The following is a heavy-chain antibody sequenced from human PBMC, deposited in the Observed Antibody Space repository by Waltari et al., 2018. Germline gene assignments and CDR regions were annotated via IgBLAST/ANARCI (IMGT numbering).Heavy chain of an antibody. D-gene: IGHD2-2*01. CDR1: GYTFTSYD. J-gene: IGHJ5*02. V-gene: IGHV1-8*01. Sequence: QVQLVQSGAEVKKPGASVKVSCKASGYTFTSYDINWVRQATGHGLEWMGWMNPNSGNTGYAQKFQGRVTMTRNTSISTAYMELSSLRSEDTAVYYCARGNIVVVPAANHNWFDPWGQGTMVTVSS. CDR2: MNPNSGNT. CDR3: ARGNIVVVPAANHNWFDP.